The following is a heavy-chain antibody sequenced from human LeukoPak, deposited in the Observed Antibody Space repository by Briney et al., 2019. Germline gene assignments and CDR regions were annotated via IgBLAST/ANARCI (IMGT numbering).Heavy chain of an antibody. CDR1: GGSISSYY. CDR2: IYYSGST. V-gene: IGHV4-59*01. Sequence: SETLSLTCTVSGGSISSYYWSWIRQPPGKGLEWIGYIYYSGSTNYNPSLKSRVTISVDTSKNQFSLKLSSVTAADTAVYYCARVGSGNYGAFDIWGQGTMVTVSS. J-gene: IGHJ3*02. D-gene: IGHD1-7*01. CDR3: ARVGSGNYGAFDI.